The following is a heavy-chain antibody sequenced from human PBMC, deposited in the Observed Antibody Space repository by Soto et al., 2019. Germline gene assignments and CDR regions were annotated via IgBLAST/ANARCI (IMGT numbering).Heavy chain of an antibody. CDR3: ARVCTKYCSASGASVP. J-gene: IGHJ5*02. D-gene: IGHD2-15*01. CDR2: INPDGGST. Sequence: ASVKVSCKASGYTFSSYYLHWVRQAPGQGLEWMGMINPDGGSTNYNPSLKSRVTISVDTSKNQFSLKLSSVTAADTAVYYCARVCTKYCSASGASVPWGQGTLVTVSS. CDR1: GYTFSSYY. V-gene: IGHV1-46*01.